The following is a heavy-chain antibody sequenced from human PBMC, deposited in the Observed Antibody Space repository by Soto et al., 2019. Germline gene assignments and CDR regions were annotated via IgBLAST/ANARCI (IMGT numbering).Heavy chain of an antibody. CDR3: VKEQSSGYWRTADY. V-gene: IGHV3-30*18. D-gene: IGHD6-25*01. Sequence: QVQLVESGGGVVQPGRSLRLSCAASGFTFSDCGMHWVRQATGKGLEWVAVVTYEETEIHYADSVRGRFTISRDNSKSMVYLQMESLRVEDTAVDYCVKEQSSGYWRTADYWGQGTLITVSS. J-gene: IGHJ4*02. CDR1: GFTFSDCG. CDR2: VTYEETEI.